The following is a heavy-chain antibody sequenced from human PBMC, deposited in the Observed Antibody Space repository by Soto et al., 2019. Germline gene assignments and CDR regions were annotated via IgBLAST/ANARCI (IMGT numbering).Heavy chain of an antibody. J-gene: IGHJ4*02. CDR2: MSYDGSHQ. Sequence: QVQLVESGGGVVQPGRSLRLSCAASGFTLSGNDMHWVRQAPGKGPEWVAVMSYDGSHQYYADSVKGRFTISRDTSKSTLYLQMNSVRTEDTAVYYCAKGGWYTSSSPSDCWGQGTLVTVSS. V-gene: IGHV3-30*18. CDR1: GFTLSGND. D-gene: IGHD6-6*01. CDR3: AKGGWYTSSSPSDC.